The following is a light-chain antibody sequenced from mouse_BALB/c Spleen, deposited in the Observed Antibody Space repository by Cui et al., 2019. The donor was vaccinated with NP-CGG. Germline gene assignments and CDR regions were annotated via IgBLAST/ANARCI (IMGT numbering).Light chain of an antibody. J-gene: IGLJ1*01. CDR1: TGAVTTSNY. V-gene: IGLV1*01. Sequence: QAVVTQESALTTSPGETVTLTCRSSTGAVTTSNYANWVQEKPDHLFTGLIGGTNNRAPGAPARFSGSLIGDKAALTITGAQTEDEAIYFCALWHSNHWVFGGGTKLTVL. CDR2: GTN. CDR3: ALWHSNHWV.